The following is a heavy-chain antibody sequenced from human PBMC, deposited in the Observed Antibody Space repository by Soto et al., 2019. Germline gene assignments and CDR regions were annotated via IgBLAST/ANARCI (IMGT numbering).Heavy chain of an antibody. V-gene: IGHV3-23*01. CDR1: GFTFSSYA. J-gene: IGHJ4*02. Sequence: GGSLRLSSASSGFTFSSYAMSWVRQAPGKGLEWVSAISGSGGSTYYADSVKGRFTISRDNSKNTLYLQMNSLRAEDTAVYYCAKVLRKGPPHTLSYFDYWGQGTLVTVSS. CDR3: AKVLRKGPPHTLSYFDY. CDR2: ISGSGGST.